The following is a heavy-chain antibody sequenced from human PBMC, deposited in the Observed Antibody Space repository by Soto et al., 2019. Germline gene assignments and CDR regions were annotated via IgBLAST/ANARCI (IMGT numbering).Heavy chain of an antibody. CDR2: IIPIFGTA. Sequence: AAVKVSCKASGGTFSSYAISWVRQAPGQGLEWMGGIIPIFGTANYAQKFQGRVTITADESTSTAYMELSSLRSEDTAVYYCARLCPGIAAAGPRTLDVWGQGTTVTVSS. V-gene: IGHV1-69*13. D-gene: IGHD6-13*01. J-gene: IGHJ6*02. CDR1: GGTFSSYA. CDR3: ARLCPGIAAAGPRTLDV.